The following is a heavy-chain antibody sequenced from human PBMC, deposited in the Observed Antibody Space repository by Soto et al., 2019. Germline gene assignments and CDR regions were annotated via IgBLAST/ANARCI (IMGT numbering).Heavy chain of an antibody. D-gene: IGHD3-22*01. J-gene: IGHJ6*03. Sequence: SDTLSLTCAVYGGSFSGYYWSWIRQPPGKGLEWIGEINHSGSTNYNPSLKSRVTISVDTSKNQFSLKLSSVTAADTAVYYCARGMIADPGYYYYYMDVWGKGTTVTVSS. CDR1: GGSFSGYY. V-gene: IGHV4-34*01. CDR2: INHSGST. CDR3: ARGMIADPGYYYYYMDV.